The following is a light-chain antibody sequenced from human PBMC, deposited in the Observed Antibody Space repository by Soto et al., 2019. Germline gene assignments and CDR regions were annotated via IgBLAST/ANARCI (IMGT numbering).Light chain of an antibody. V-gene: IGLV2-18*02. Sequence: QSVLTQPPSVSGSPGQSVTISCTGTSSDVGSYNRVSWYQQSPGTAPKLMIYEVSNQPSGVPDRFSGSKSGNTASLTISGLQAEDEADYYCGSYTSSSTYVFGTGTKVTVL. CDR2: EVS. CDR3: GSYTSSSTYV. CDR1: SSDVGSYNR. J-gene: IGLJ1*01.